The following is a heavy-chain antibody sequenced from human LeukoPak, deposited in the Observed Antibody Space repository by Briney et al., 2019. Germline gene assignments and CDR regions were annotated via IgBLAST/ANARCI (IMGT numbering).Heavy chain of an antibody. Sequence: SETLSLTCGGSGGSISTTNWWTWVRQPPGGGLEWIGEVHLSGRTHYDPSLESRVTMSVDMSENHISLRLTSVTAADTAVYYCAREGGPYRPLDYSGQGTLVTVSS. CDR2: VHLSGRT. J-gene: IGHJ4*02. CDR3: AREGGPYRPLDY. V-gene: IGHV4-4*02. CDR1: GGSISTTNW.